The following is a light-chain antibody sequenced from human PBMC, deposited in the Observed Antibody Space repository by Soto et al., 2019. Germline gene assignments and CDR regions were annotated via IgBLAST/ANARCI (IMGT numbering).Light chain of an antibody. CDR1: SGSVSTSYY. CDR3: VLYMGSGIWV. J-gene: IGLJ3*02. Sequence: QAVVTQEPSFSVSPGRTVTLXXGLSSGSVSTSYYPSWYQQTPGQAPRTLIYSTNTRSSGVPDRFSGSILGNKAALTITGAQADDESDYYCVLYMGSGIWVFGGGTKLTVL. CDR2: STN. V-gene: IGLV8-61*01.